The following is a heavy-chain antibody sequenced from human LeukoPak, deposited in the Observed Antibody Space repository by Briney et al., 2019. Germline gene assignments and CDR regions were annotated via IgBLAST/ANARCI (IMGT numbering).Heavy chain of an antibody. J-gene: IGHJ4*02. CDR1: GFIFTSYG. Sequence: GGSLRLSCAASGFIFTSYGMYWVRQAPGKGLEWVAFIRYDGSIKFYADSVKGRFTISRDNSRNTLYLQMNSLRAEDTAVYYCAKDSRHRIVGTTTFLDYWGQGTLVTVSS. CDR2: IRYDGSIK. V-gene: IGHV3-30*02. CDR3: AKDSRHRIVGTTTFLDY. D-gene: IGHD1-26*01.